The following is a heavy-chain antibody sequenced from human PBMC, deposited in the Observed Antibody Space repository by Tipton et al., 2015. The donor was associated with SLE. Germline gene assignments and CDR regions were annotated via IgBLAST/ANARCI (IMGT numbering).Heavy chain of an antibody. Sequence: TLSLTCAVYGGSFSSYYWSWIRQPPGKGLEWIGEINHSGSTNYNPSLKSRVTISVDPSKFQFSLKLRSVTAADTAVYYCARHPKRESGSQFLFDYWGQGTLVTVSS. V-gene: IGHV4-34*01. CDR1: GGSFSSYY. J-gene: IGHJ4*02. CDR3: ARHPKRESGSQFLFDY. CDR2: INHSGST. D-gene: IGHD2-21*01.